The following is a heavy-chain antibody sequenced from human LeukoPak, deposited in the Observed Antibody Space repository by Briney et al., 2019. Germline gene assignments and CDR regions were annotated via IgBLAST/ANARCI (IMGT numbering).Heavy chain of an antibody. CDR2: VSPSHTTR. V-gene: IGHV1-18*01. CDR1: GYTFRQYS. D-gene: IGHD3-3*02. Sequence: ASVKVSCKASGYTFRQYSISWVRQAPGKGFEWIGWVSPSHTTRVYAQEFQGRVTMTADTNTNTVSMELRSLRFDDTAVYFCARDYILPLETDNGDGFAIWGQGTVVTVS. J-gene: IGHJ3*02. CDR3: ARDYILPLETDNGDGFAI.